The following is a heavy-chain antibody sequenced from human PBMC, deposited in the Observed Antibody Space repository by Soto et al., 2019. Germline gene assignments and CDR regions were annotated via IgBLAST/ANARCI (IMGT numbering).Heavy chain of an antibody. CDR1: GLTFSNYA. CDR3: AKNKERELPRVIDF. J-gene: IGHJ4*02. CDR2: MSGSSSTT. V-gene: IGHV3-23*01. Sequence: PGGSLRLSCATSGLTFSNYAMSWVRQAPGGGLEWVSSMSGSSSTTYYADSVRGRFTISRDRSKNTLYLQMSSLRAEDTALYYCAKNKERELPRVIDFWGQGTLVTVS. D-gene: IGHD1-7*01.